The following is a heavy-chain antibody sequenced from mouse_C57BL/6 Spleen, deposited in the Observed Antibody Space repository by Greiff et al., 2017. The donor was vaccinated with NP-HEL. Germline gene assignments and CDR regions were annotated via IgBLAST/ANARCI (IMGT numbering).Heavy chain of an antibody. Sequence: EVQRVESGPELVKPGASVKISCKASGYSFTGYYMNWVKQSPEKSLEWIGEINPSTGGTTYNQKFKAKATLTVDKSSSTAYMQLKSLTSEDSAVYYCAIYYDYDVWFAYWGQGTLVTVSA. D-gene: IGHD2-4*01. V-gene: IGHV1-42*01. CDR1: GYSFTGYY. CDR2: INPSTGGT. J-gene: IGHJ3*01. CDR3: AIYYDYDVWFAY.